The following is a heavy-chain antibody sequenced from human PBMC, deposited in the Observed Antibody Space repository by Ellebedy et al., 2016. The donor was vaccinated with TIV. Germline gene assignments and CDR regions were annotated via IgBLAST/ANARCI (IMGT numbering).Heavy chain of an antibody. CDR1: GYSFPTYW. CDR2: IDPTDSYT. CDR3: ARHRLQYFDWFES. V-gene: IGHV5-10-1*01. J-gene: IGHJ5*01. D-gene: IGHD3-9*01. Sequence: PGGSLRLSCKGSGYSFPTYWISWVRQMPGQGLEWMGKIDPTDSYTNYSPSFQGHVTISVDRSIGTAYLQWGSLKASDTAMYYCARHRLQYFDWFESWGQGTLVTVSS.